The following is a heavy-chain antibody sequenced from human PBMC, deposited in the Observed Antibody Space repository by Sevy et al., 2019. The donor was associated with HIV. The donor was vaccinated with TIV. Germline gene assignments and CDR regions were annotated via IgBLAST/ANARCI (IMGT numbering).Heavy chain of an antibody. V-gene: IGHV3-21*01. Sequence: GGSLRLSCIASGFTFSRSSMNWIRQAPGKGLEWVSSISSSSNYIYYADSMKGRFTISRDNAKNSLYLQMNSLRAEDTAVYYCAGDRREMVKGADDSFHIWGQRTMVTVSS. CDR3: AGDRREMVKGADDSFHI. CDR1: GFTFSRSS. J-gene: IGHJ3*02. CDR2: ISSSSNYI. D-gene: IGHD3-10*01.